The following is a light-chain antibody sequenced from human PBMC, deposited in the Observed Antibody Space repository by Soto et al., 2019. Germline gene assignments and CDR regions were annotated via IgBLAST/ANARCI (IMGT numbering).Light chain of an antibody. J-gene: IGKJ1*01. Sequence: DIQMTQSPSTMSASVGDRVTITCRASQSISSWLAWYQQKPGKDPKLLIYKASSLESGVPSRFSGSGSGTEFTLTISSLQPDDFATYCCQQYNSYPWTFGQGTKVEIK. CDR3: QQYNSYPWT. CDR1: QSISSW. V-gene: IGKV1-5*03. CDR2: KAS.